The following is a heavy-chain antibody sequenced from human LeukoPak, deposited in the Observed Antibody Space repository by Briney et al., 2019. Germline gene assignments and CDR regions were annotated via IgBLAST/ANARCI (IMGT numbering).Heavy chain of an antibody. V-gene: IGHV4-34*01. J-gene: IGHJ5*02. CDR3: ARPIAAGGSLVVWFDP. CDR1: GGSFSGYY. D-gene: IGHD6-13*01. Sequence: SETLSLTCALYGGSFSGYYWSWLRQPPAKGLEWIGEINHSGSTNHNPPLKSRDTISVDTSKNQFSLKLSSVTAADTAVYCCARPIAAGGSLVVWFDPWGQGSLVTV. CDR2: INHSGST.